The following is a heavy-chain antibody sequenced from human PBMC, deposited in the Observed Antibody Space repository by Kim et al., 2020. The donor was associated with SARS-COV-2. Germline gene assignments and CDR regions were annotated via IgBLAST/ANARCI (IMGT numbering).Heavy chain of an antibody. CDR3: ARHGLGSSSWQTEYFQH. Sequence: GESLKISCKGSGYSFTSYWISWVRQMPGKGLEWMGRIDPSDSYTNYSPSFQGHVTISADKSISTAYLQWSSLKASDTAMYYCARHGLGSSSWQTEYFQHWGQGTLVTVSS. CDR2: IDPSDSYT. CDR1: GYSFTSYW. J-gene: IGHJ1*01. D-gene: IGHD6-13*01. V-gene: IGHV5-10-1*01.